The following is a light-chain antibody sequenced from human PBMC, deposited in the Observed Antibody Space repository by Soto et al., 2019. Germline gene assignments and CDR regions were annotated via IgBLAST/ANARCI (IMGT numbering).Light chain of an antibody. CDR2: GAS. CDR1: QNVYTN. V-gene: IGKV3-15*01. CDR3: QQYNSWPPYT. Sequence: ETVMTQSPATLSVSPGETATLSCRASQNVYTNLAWYQQKPGQAPRLVLYGASTRATGVPARFSGSGSGTEFTLTISSLQSEDFAVCYCQQYNSWPPYTFGQGTKVEIK. J-gene: IGKJ2*01.